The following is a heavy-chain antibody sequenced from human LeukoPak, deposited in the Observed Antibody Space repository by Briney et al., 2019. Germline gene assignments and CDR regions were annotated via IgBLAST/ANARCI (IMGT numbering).Heavy chain of an antibody. CDR1: GASISSSNYY. CDR2: IYYSGST. V-gene: IGHV4-61*01. D-gene: IGHD5-18*01. Sequence: SETLSLTCAVSGASISSSNYYWSWIRQPPGKGLEWIGYIYYSGSTNYNPSLKSRVTISVDTSKNQFSLKLSSVTAADTAVYYCARANVPRAYTAMVLWGQGTLVTVSS. CDR3: ARANVPRAYTAMVL. J-gene: IGHJ4*02.